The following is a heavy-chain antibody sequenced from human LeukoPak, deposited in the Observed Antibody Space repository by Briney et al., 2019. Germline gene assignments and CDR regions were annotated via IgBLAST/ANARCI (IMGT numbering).Heavy chain of an antibody. V-gene: IGHV4-34*08. J-gene: IGHJ3*01. CDR3: ATRGGGAMRAFDV. CDR2: INHSGST. Sequence: SETLSLTCAVYGGTFSGYYWSWIRQPPGKGLEWIGDINHSGSTNYNPSLMSRVTISVDTTKNQFSLKLSSVTAADTAVYYCATRGGGAMRAFDVWGEGTMVTVSS. D-gene: IGHD2-2*01. CDR1: GGTFSGYY.